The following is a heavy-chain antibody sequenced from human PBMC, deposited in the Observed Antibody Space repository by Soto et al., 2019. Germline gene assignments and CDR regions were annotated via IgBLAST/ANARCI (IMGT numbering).Heavy chain of an antibody. CDR2: IKSKTDGGTT. Sequence: EVQLVESGGGLVKPGGSLRLSSAAYGFAFSNAWMSWIRQAPGKGLEWVGRIKSKTDGGTTDYAAPVKGRFTISRDDSKNTLYLQMNSLKTEDTAVYYCTTDDPINRHWGQGALVTVSS. J-gene: IGHJ4*02. CDR3: TTDDPINRH. CDR1: GFAFSNAW. V-gene: IGHV3-15*01.